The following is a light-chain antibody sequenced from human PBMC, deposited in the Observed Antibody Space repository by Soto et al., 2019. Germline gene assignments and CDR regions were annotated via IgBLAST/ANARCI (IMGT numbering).Light chain of an antibody. Sequence: DIQMTQSPSTLSASLGDRVTITCRASQSISRWLAWYQQKPGKAPKLLISGVSSLERGVPSRFSGSGSGTEFTLTISSLQPDDFATYHCQQYETYSQWTFGQGTKVEI. J-gene: IGKJ1*01. CDR1: QSISRW. CDR2: GVS. CDR3: QQYETYSQWT. V-gene: IGKV1-5*01.